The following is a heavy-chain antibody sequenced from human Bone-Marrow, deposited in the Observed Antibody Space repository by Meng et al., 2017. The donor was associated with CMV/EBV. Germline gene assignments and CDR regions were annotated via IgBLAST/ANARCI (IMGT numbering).Heavy chain of an antibody. V-gene: IGHV1-2*02. J-gene: IGHJ4*02. CDR1: GYTFTGYY. Sequence: ASVKVSCKASGYTFTGYYMHWVRQAPGQGLEWMGWINPNSGGTNYAQKFQGRVTMTRDTSISTAYMELSRLRSDDTAVYYCARGGIAAAGPSSYWVQGTLVTVSS. CDR2: INPNSGGT. CDR3: ARGGIAAAGPSSY. D-gene: IGHD6-13*01.